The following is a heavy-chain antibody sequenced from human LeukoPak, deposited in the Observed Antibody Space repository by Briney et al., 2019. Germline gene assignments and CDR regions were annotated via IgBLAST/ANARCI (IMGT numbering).Heavy chain of an antibody. CDR3: AKDRMGGPFDY. CDR1: GFTFSSYG. J-gene: IGHJ4*02. Sequence: GGSLRLSCAASGFTFSSYGMHWVRQAPGKGLEWVSGISWNSGSIGYADSVKGRFTISRDNAKNSLYLQMNSLRAEDTALYYCAKDRMGGPFDYWGQGTLVTVSS. D-gene: IGHD1-26*01. V-gene: IGHV3-9*01. CDR2: ISWNSGSI.